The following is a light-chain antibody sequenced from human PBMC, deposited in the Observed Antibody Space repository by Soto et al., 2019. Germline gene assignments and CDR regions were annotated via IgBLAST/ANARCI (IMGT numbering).Light chain of an antibody. CDR1: SSNIGAGYD. CDR3: QSYDSSLSRYV. Sequence: QSVLTQPPSVSGAPGQRVTISCTGSSSNIGAGYDVHWYQQLPGTAPKLLIYGNSNRPSGVPDRFSASKSGTSASLAITGLQAENDADYYCQSYDSSLSRYVFGTGTKVTVL. V-gene: IGLV1-40*01. CDR2: GNS. J-gene: IGLJ1*01.